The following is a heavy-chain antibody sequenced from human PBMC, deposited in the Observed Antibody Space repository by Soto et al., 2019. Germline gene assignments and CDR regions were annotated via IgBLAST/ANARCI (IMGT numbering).Heavy chain of an antibody. D-gene: IGHD3-16*01. CDR2: IDPRGGGT. J-gene: IGHJ4*02. CDR3: ASGYNDFSLGFDF. CDR1: GYTSTTSY. V-gene: IGHV1-46*01. Sequence: QVQLVQSGAEVKKPGASVKISCKASGYTSTTSYIHWIRLAPGQGLEWMGIIDPRGGGTTYPQKFQGRVTMTRDKSTSTFYMDVSSLKFDDPAIYSCASGYNDFSLGFDFWGQGTLVTVSS.